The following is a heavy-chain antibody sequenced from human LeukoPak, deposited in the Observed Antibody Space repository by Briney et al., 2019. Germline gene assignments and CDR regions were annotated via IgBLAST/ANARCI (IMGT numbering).Heavy chain of an antibody. CDR1: GGSFSGYY. Sequence: SETLSLTCAVYGGSFSGYYWSWIRQPPGKGLEWIGEINHSGSTNYNPSLKSRVTISVDTSKNQFSLKLSSVTAADTAVYYCARAVLYNWNYCAYWGQGTLVTVSS. J-gene: IGHJ4*02. CDR3: ARAVLYNWNYCAY. D-gene: IGHD1-7*01. V-gene: IGHV4-34*01. CDR2: INHSGST.